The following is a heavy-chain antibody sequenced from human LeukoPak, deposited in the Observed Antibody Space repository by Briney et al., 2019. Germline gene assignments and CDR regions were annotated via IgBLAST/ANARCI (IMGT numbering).Heavy chain of an antibody. CDR1: GGSISSYY. J-gene: IGHJ4*02. CDR2: IYYSGST. D-gene: IGHD5-18*01. CDR3: ARVRYTAMVNYFDY. V-gene: IGHV4-59*01. Sequence: SETLSLTCTVSGGSISSYYWSWIRQPPGKGLEWIGYIYYSGSTNYNPSLKSRVTISVDTSKNQFSLKLSSVTAADTAVYYCARVRYTAMVNYFDYWGQGTLVTVSS.